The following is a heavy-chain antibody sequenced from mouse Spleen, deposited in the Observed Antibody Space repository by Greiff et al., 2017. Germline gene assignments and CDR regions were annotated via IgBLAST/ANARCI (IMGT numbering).Heavy chain of an antibody. D-gene: IGHD2-1*01. Sequence: VQLKQSGPGMVKPSQSLSLTCTVTGYSITSGYDWHWIRHLPGNKLEWMGYISYSGSTNYNPSLKSRISITHDTSKNHFFLKLNSVTTEDTATYYCAREGVYGNYFDYWGQGTTLTVSS. CDR1: GYSITSGYD. CDR3: AREGVYGNYFDY. J-gene: IGHJ2*01. CDR2: ISYSGST. V-gene: IGHV3-1*01.